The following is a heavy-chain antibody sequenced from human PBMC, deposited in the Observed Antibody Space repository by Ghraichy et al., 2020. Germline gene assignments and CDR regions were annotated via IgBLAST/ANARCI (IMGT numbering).Heavy chain of an antibody. CDR1: GGTFSSYA. CDR2: IIPIFGTA. CDR3: ARDSKPVVPAPNYYYYGMDV. D-gene: IGHD2-2*01. Sequence: SVKVSCKASGGTFSSYAISWVRQAPGQGLEWMGGIIPIFGTANYAQKFQGRVTITADESTSTAYMELSSLRSEDTAVYYCARDSKPVVPAPNYYYYGMDVWGQGTTVTVSS. V-gene: IGHV1-69*13. J-gene: IGHJ6*02.